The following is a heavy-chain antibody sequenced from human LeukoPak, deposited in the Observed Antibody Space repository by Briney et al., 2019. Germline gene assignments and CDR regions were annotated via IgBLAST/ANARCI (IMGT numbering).Heavy chain of an antibody. J-gene: IGHJ1*01. V-gene: IGHV3-7*01. CDR2: IKQDGSEK. CDR1: GFTFSSYW. CDR3: ARSLGYSSGWSATAEYFQH. Sequence: GGSLRLSCAASGFTFSSYWMSWVRQAPGKGLEWVANIKQDGSEKYYVDSVKGRFTISRDNAKNSLYLQMNSLRAEDTAVYYCARSLGYSSGWSATAEYFQHWGQGTLVTVSS. D-gene: IGHD6-19*01.